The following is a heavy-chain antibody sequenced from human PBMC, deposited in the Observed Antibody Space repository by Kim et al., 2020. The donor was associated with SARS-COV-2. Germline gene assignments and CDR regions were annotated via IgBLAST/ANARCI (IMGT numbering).Heavy chain of an antibody. V-gene: IGHV2-5*02. CDR2: IYWDDDK. CDR1: GFSLSTSGVG. Sequence: SGPTLVNPTQTLTLTCTFSGFSLSTSGVGVGWIRQPPGKALEWLALIYWDDDKRYSPSLKSRLTITKDTSKNQVVLTMTNMDPVDTATYYCAHRTRPGTVTSYYYGMDVWGQGTTVTVSS. CDR3: AHRTRPGTVTSYYYGMDV. D-gene: IGHD4-17*01. J-gene: IGHJ6*02.